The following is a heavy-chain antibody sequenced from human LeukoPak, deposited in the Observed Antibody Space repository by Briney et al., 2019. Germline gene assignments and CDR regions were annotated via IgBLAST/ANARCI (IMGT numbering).Heavy chain of an antibody. CDR1: GFAFDDYG. V-gene: IGHV3-9*01. CDR3: AKDSLAAAGWFDS. CDR2: ILWNSGDM. D-gene: IGHD6-13*01. Sequence: GGSPRLSCAASGFAFDDYGMHWVRQAPGKGLEWVSGILWNSGDMGYADSVQGRFTISRDNAKNSLYLQMNSLRPEDTALYYCAKDSLAAAGWFDSWGQGTLVTVSS. J-gene: IGHJ5*01.